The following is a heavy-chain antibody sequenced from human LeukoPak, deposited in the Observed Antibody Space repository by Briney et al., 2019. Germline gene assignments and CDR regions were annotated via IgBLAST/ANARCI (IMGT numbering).Heavy chain of an antibody. J-gene: IGHJ4*02. CDR3: AKNRGGSYYSGSDY. V-gene: IGHV3-23*01. D-gene: IGHD1-26*01. CDR2: ISGSGGST. Sequence: GGSLRLSCAASGFTFSSYAISWVRQASGKGLEWVSAISGSGGSTYYADSVKGRFTISRDNSKNTLYLQMNSLRADDTAVYYCAKNRGGSYYSGSDYWGQGTLVTVSS. CDR1: GFTFSSYA.